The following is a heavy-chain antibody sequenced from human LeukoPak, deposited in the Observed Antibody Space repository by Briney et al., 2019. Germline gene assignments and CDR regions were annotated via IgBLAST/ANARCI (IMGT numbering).Heavy chain of an antibody. V-gene: IGHV4-39*01. CDR2: INYSGNI. Sequence: SETLSLTCTVSGGAISSSSYYWGWIRHPPGKGLEWIGSINYSGNIYYNPSLNSRVTISVDTSKTQFSLKLSSVTAADTAVYYCARLSDYWGQGTLVTVSS. CDR1: GGAISSSSYY. CDR3: ARLSDY. J-gene: IGHJ4*02.